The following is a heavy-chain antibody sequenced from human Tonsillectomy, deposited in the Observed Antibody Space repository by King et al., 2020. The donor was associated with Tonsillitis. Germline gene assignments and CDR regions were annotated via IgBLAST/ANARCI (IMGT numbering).Heavy chain of an antibody. D-gene: IGHD1-26*01. CDR2: IYTSGST. J-gene: IGHJ4*02. CDR1: GGSISSYY. Sequence: MQLQESGPGLVKPSETLSLTCTVSGGSISSYYWSWIRQPAVKGLEWIWRIYTSGSTNYNPSLKSRCTMSVDTSKNQFSLKLSSVTAADTAVYYCARVAEYSGSSFDYWGQGTLVTVSS. CDR3: ARVAEYSGSSFDY. V-gene: IGHV4-4*07.